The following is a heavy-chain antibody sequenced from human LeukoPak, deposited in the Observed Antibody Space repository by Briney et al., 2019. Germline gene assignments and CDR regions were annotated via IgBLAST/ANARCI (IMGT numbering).Heavy chain of an antibody. J-gene: IGHJ5*02. CDR3: ARDAMVRGGGLNWFDP. V-gene: IGHV4-30-4*08. CDR2: IYYSGST. D-gene: IGHD3-10*01. CDR1: GVSISSGDYY. Sequence: PSQTLSLTCTVSGVSISSGDYYWSWIRQPPGKGLEWIGYIYYSGSTYYNPSLKSRVTISVDTSKNQFSLKLSSVTAADTAVYYCARDAMVRGGGLNWFDPWGQGTLVTVSS.